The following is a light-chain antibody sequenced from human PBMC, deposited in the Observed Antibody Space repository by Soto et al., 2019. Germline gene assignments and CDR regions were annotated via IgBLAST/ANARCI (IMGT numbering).Light chain of an antibody. J-gene: IGLJ2*01. CDR1: NNGSKS. V-gene: IGLV3-21*01. CDR2: YDS. CDR3: QVWESGSDRYVL. Sequence: SYELTQPSSVSVAPGETARITCGGNNNGSKSVQWYQQKPGQAPVLVIYYDSNRPSGIPERFSGSNSGNTATLTISRVEAGDEADYYCQVWESGSDRYVLFGGGTKLTVL.